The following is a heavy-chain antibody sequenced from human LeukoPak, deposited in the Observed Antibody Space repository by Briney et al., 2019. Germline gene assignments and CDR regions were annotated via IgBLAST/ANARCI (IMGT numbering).Heavy chain of an antibody. V-gene: IGHV4-34*01. CDR1: GGSFSGYY. CDR2: INHSGST. CDR3: ARYCGGDCYSPYYYYYMDV. J-gene: IGHJ6*03. Sequence: SETLSLTCAVYGGSFSGYYWSWIRQPPGKGLEWIGEINHSGSTNYNPSLKSRVTISVDTSKNQFSLKLSSVTAADTAVYYCARYCGGDCYSPYYYYYMDVWGKGTTVTVSS. D-gene: IGHD2-21*01.